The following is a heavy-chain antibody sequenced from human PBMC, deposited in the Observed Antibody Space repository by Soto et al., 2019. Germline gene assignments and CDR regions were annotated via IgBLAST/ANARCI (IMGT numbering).Heavy chain of an antibody. D-gene: IGHD1-1*01. CDR1: GYTFTSYA. V-gene: IGHV1-3*04. CDR2: INTGNGNT. J-gene: IGHJ4*02. Sequence: ASVKVSCKASGYTFTSYAMHWVRQAPGQRLEWMGWINTGNGNTKYSQKFQGRVTITRDTSASTAYMELSSLRSEDSAVYYCARPTGTTVNGYFGYWGQGTLVA. CDR3: ARPTGTTVNGYFGY.